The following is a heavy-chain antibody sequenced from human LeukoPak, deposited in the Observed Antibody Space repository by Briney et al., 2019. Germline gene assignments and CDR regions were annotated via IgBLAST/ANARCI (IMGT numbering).Heavy chain of an antibody. Sequence: GGSLRLSCAASGFTFSSYGMHWVRQAPGKGLEWVAFIRYDGSNKYYADSVKGRFTISRDNSKNTLYLQMNSLRAEDTAVYYCAKVGQQLDHYYGMDVWGQGTTVTVSS. CDR1: GFTFSSYG. CDR2: IRYDGSNK. D-gene: IGHD6-13*01. V-gene: IGHV3-30*02. J-gene: IGHJ6*02. CDR3: AKVGQQLDHYYGMDV.